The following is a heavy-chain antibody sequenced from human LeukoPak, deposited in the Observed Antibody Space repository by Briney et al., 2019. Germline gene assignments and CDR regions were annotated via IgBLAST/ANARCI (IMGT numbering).Heavy chain of an antibody. CDR1: GYTLTDYY. CDR3: ARSNIATRRGDNWLDP. V-gene: IGHV1-2*02. Sequence: APVKLSCKASGYTLTDYYMHWVRQAPGQGLEWMGWISPNSGGTNYAQNFQGRVTMTRDTSVSTAYMELSSLRSDDTAVYYCARSNIATRRGDNWLDPWGEGTLVTVSS. D-gene: IGHD6-6*01. J-gene: IGHJ5*02. CDR2: ISPNSGGT.